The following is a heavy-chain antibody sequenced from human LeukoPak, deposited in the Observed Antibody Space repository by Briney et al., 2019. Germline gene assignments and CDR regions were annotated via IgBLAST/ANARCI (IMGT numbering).Heavy chain of an antibody. D-gene: IGHD4-17*01. V-gene: IGHV1-69*13. Sequence: ASVKVSCKASGYTFTSYGISWVRQAPGQGLEWMGGIIPIFGTANYAQKFQGRVTITADESTSTAYMELSSLRSEDTAVYYCAHTYGDYDMVGYWGQGTLVTVSS. CDR3: AHTYGDYDMVGY. CDR1: GYTFTSYG. J-gene: IGHJ4*02. CDR2: IIPIFGTA.